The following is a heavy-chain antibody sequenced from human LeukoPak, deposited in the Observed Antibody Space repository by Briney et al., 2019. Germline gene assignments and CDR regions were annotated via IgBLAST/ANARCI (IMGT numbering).Heavy chain of an antibody. D-gene: IGHD6-19*01. CDR2: ISGSGGST. CDR1: GFTFSSYA. Sequence: GGSLRLSCAASGFTFSSYAMSWVRQAPGKGLEWVSAISGSGGSTYYADSVKGRFTISRDNSKNTLYLQMNSLRAEDTAVYYCARDLRKFQWLPSYFDYWGQGTLVTVSS. CDR3: ARDLRKFQWLPSYFDY. V-gene: IGHV3-23*01. J-gene: IGHJ4*02.